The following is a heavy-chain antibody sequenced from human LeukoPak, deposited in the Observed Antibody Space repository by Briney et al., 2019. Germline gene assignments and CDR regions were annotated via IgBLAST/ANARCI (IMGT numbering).Heavy chain of an antibody. CDR2: ISAYNGNT. V-gene: IGHV1-18*01. CDR1: GYTFTSYG. CDR3: ASGYYDYVWGSSIPLDY. J-gene: IGHJ4*02. Sequence: ASVKVSCKASGYTFTSYGISWVRQAPGQGLEWMGWISAYNGNTNYAQKLQGRVTMTTDTSTSTAYMEMRSLRSDDTAVYYCASGYYDYVWGSSIPLDYWGQGTLVTVSS. D-gene: IGHD3-16*01.